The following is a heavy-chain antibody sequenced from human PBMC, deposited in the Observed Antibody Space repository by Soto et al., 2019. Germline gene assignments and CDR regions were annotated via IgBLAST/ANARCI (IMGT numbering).Heavy chain of an antibody. V-gene: IGHV1-69*12. Sequence: QVQLVQSGAEVKKPGSSVKVSCKASGGTFSSYAISWVRQAPGQGLEWMGGIIPIFGTANHAQKFQGRVTITADESTSTAYMERSSLRSEDTAVYYCARDDVDTAMPYGMDVWGQGTTVTVSS. D-gene: IGHD5-18*01. J-gene: IGHJ6*01. CDR2: IIPIFGTA. CDR1: GGTFSSYA. CDR3: ARDDVDTAMPYGMDV.